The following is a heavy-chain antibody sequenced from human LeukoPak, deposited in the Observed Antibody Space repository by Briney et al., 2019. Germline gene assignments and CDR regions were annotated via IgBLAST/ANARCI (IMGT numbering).Heavy chain of an antibody. D-gene: IGHD1-26*01. CDR3: ARDGCDLLRAFDI. CDR1: GFTFCSYA. J-gene: IGHJ3*02. V-gene: IGHV3-23*01. Sequence: GGSLRLSCAVSGFTFCSYATSSGRQAPGKGLEWVSAISGSGGSTYSADSVKGRFTIARVNSKNTLYLQMSSVRAEDTAVYYCARDGCDLLRAFDIWGRGTMVTVSS. CDR2: ISGSGGST.